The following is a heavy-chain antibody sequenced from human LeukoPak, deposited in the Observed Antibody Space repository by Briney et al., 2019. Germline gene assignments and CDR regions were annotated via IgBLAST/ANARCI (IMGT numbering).Heavy chain of an antibody. V-gene: IGHV1-18*01. J-gene: IGHJ5*02. D-gene: IGHD1-1*01. CDR2: ISVYNGNT. CDR1: GYTFTSHG. Sequence: GASVKVSCKASGYTFTSHGITWVRQAPGQGLEWMGWISVYNGNTNYAQKVQARVTMTTDTSTGTAYMELRSLRSDDTAVYYCASAPRGTATPYELPAGPWGQGTLVTVSS. CDR3: ASAPRGTATPYELPAGP.